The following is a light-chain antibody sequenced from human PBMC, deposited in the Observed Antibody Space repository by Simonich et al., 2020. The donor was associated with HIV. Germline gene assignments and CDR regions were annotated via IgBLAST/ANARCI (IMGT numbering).Light chain of an antibody. CDR1: QSLRTY. J-gene: IGKJ2*01. Sequence: DIQITQSPSSLSASVGDRVTVPCRESQSLRTYLNWYQQKPGKAPKLLIYAASSLQSGVPSRVSGSGSGTAFTLTINSLQPEDFATYYCHQSYSNPRTFGQGTKLEIK. V-gene: IGKV1-39*01. CDR3: HQSYSNPRT. CDR2: AAS.